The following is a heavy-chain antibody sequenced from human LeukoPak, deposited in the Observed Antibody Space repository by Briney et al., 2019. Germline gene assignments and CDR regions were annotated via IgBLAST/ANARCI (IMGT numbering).Heavy chain of an antibody. J-gene: IGHJ3*02. CDR1: GYTFTSYG. D-gene: IGHD3-10*01. V-gene: IGHV1-18*01. CDR2: ISAYNGNT. Sequence: ASVKLSCTASGYTFTSYGISWVRQAPGQGLEWMGWISAYNGNTNYAQKLQGRVTMTTDTSTSTAYMELRSLRSDDTAVYYCARDPPFLGPQLLWFGAPDAFDIWGQGTMVTVSS. CDR3: ARDPPFLGPQLLWFGAPDAFDI.